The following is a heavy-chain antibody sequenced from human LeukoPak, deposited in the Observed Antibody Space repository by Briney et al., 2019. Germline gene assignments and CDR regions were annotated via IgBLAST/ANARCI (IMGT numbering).Heavy chain of an antibody. CDR2: ISSSSSYI. D-gene: IGHD1-26*01. CDR1: GFTFSSYS. CDR3: ASEGKENSGSYSYYYYYYMDV. V-gene: IGHV3-21*01. Sequence: PGGSLRLSCAASGFTFSSYSMNWVRQAPGKGLGWVSSISSSSSYIYYADSVKGRFTISRDNAKNSLYLQMNSLRAEDTAVYYCASEGKENSGSYSYYYYYYMDVWGKGTTVTVSS. J-gene: IGHJ6*03.